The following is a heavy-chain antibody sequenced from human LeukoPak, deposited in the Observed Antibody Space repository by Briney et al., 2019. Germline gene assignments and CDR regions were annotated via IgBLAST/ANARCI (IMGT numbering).Heavy chain of an antibody. CDR3: ARGQWDLLSAFDI. V-gene: IGHV3-33*01. Sequence: GGSLRLSCAASGFSFSTYGMHWVRQAPGKGLEWVAVIWYDGSNKYYADSVKGRFTISRDNSKNTPYLQMNSLRAEDTAVYYCARGQWDLLSAFDIWGQGTLVTVSS. D-gene: IGHD1-26*01. CDR2: IWYDGSNK. J-gene: IGHJ3*02. CDR1: GFSFSTYG.